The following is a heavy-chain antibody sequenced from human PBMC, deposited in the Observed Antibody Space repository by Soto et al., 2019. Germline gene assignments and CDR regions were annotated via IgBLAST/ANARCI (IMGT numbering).Heavy chain of an antibody. CDR1: GFTFRSYA. Sequence: TGGALRLSCGASGFTFRSYAMSCVRQAPGKGLEWVSAISGSGGSTYYADSVKGRFTISRDNSKNTLYLQMNSLRAEDTAVYYCAKRFISFDYWGQGTLVTVSS. J-gene: IGHJ4*02. D-gene: IGHD3-10*01. V-gene: IGHV3-23*01. CDR2: ISGSGGST. CDR3: AKRFISFDY.